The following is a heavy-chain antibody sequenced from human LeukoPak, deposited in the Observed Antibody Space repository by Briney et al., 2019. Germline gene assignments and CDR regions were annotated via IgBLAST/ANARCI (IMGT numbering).Heavy chain of an antibody. J-gene: IGHJ4*02. V-gene: IGHV4-34*01. CDR1: GGSFSGYY. CDR2: INHSGST. D-gene: IGHD6-19*01. Sequence: SETLSLTCAVYGGSFSGYYWSWIRQPPGKGLEWIGEINHSGSTNYNPSLKSRVTISVDTSKNQFSLKLSSVTAADTAVYYCARGRYKHSSGWLAYWGQGTLVTVSS. CDR3: ARGRYKHSSGWLAY.